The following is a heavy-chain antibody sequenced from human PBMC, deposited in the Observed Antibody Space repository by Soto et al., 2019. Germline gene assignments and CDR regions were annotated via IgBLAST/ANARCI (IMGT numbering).Heavy chain of an antibody. CDR3: ARKKHDSSGYSGFHY. Sequence: DTLSLTCTVSGGSISSSSCYWGWIRQPPGKGLEWIGTIDYSGSTYYIPSLKSRVTISVDTSKNQFSLKLTYVTAADTAVYYCARKKHDSSGYSGFHYWGQGTLVTVCS. D-gene: IGHD3-22*01. CDR1: GGSISSSSCY. V-gene: IGHV4-39*01. CDR2: IDYSGST. J-gene: IGHJ4*02.